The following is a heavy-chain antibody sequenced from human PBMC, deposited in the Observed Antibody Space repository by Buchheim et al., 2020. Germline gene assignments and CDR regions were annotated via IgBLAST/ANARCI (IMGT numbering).Heavy chain of an antibody. V-gene: IGHV3-48*04. D-gene: IGHD2-15*01. Sequence: EVQLLESGGGLVQPGGSLRLSCAASGFTFSSYAMSWVRQAPGKGLEWVSYISSSGSTIYYADSVKGRFTISRDNAKNSLYLQMNSLRAEDTAVYYCARDVGGCSGGSCYYYYGMDVWGQGTT. CDR1: GFTFSSYA. CDR2: ISSSGSTI. CDR3: ARDVGGCSGGSCYYYYGMDV. J-gene: IGHJ6*02.